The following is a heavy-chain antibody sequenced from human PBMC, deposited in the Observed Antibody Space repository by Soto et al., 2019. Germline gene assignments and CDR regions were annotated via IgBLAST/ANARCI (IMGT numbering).Heavy chain of an antibody. V-gene: IGHV3-53*02. CDR2: IYSGGST. Sequence: VQLVETGGGLIQPGGSLRLSCAASGFTVSSNYMSWVRQAPGKGLEWVSVIYSGGSTYYADSVKGRFTISRDNSKNTLYLQMNSLRAEDTAVYYCARASSTSSYGMDVWGQGTTVTVSS. CDR3: ARASSTSSYGMDV. D-gene: IGHD2-2*01. CDR1: GFTVSSNY. J-gene: IGHJ6*02.